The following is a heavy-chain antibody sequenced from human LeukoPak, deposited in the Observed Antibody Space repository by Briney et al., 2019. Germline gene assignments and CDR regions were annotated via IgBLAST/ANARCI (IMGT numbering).Heavy chain of an antibody. CDR3: VRGLRGNLHY. D-gene: IGHD3-10*01. CDR2: ISSSGNT. J-gene: IGHJ4*02. V-gene: IGHV3-23*01. Sequence: GGSLRLSCAVSGFTLIDYAIAWVRQAPGKGLEWVSSISSSGNTYYADSVKGRFTISRDNSKNTLYLQMNSLRAEDTAVYYCVRGLRGNLHYWVQGTLDTVSS. CDR1: GFTLIDYA.